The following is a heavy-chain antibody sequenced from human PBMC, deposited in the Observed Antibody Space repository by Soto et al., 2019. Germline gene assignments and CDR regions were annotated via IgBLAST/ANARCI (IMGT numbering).Heavy chain of an antibody. Sequence: QVQLQQWGAGLLKPSETLSLTCAVYGGSFSGYYWSWIRQPPGKGLEWMGEINPSGSTNYNPSIKSRVTISVDPSENQFSLKLSSVAAADTAVYYCARSRIVATIRGLYYYYGMDVWGQGTTVTVSS. CDR3: ARSRIVATIRGLYYYYGMDV. J-gene: IGHJ6*02. CDR2: INPSGST. V-gene: IGHV4-34*01. CDR1: GGSFSGYY. D-gene: IGHD5-12*01.